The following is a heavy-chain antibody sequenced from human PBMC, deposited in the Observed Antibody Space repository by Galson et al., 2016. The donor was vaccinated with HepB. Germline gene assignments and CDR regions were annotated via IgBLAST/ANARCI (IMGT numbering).Heavy chain of an antibody. D-gene: IGHD1-26*01. Sequence: SLRLSCAASEFTFRTYAVHWVRQAPGKGLEWVAVISHDGSNEYYADSVKGRFTLSRDNSKSTVYLTMNSLRVDDTAVYFCVRDEGGRSRSWYASLGQQIEYYGMDVWGQGTTVIVSS. J-gene: IGHJ6*02. CDR3: VRDEGGRSRSWYASLGQQIEYYGMDV. CDR2: ISHDGSNE. CDR1: EFTFRTYA. V-gene: IGHV3-30*04.